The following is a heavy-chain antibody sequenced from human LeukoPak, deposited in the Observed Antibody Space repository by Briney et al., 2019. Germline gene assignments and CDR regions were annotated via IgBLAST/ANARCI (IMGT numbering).Heavy chain of an antibody. Sequence: GESLKISCKGSGYNFTSYWIGWVRQMPGKGLEWMGIIYPGDSDTRYSPSFQGQVTISADKSISTAYLQWSSLKASDTAMYYCARLLPYCGGDCYFNYWGQGTLVTVSS. J-gene: IGHJ4*02. D-gene: IGHD2-21*01. CDR3: ARLLPYCGGDCYFNY. CDR2: IYPGDSDT. V-gene: IGHV5-51*01. CDR1: GYNFTSYW.